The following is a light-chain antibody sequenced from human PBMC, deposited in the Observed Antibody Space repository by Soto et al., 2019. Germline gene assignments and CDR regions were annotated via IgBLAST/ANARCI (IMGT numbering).Light chain of an antibody. CDR1: QSINSW. V-gene: IGKV1-5*03. Sequence: DIQMTQYTSTLSASVGDRFTITCRASQSINSWLAWYQQKPGKAPTLLIYKASTLESGVPSRFSGSGSGTEFTLTISSLKPDDFATYYCQQYKTYWDFGPGTNVDIK. CDR3: QQYKTYWD. CDR2: KAS. J-gene: IGKJ3*01.